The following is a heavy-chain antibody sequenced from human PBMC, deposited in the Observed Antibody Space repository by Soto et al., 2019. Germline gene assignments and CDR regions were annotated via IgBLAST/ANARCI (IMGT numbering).Heavy chain of an antibody. CDR2: ISTGGSTI. J-gene: IGHJ4*02. Sequence: QVQLVESGGNLVKPGGSLRLSCTASGFTFSDYYMSWIRQAPGKGLEWISYISTGGSTIYYADSVKGRFTSYRDNAKNSLYRQMNSLRDEDTAVYYCATPPHYYNSSGDSFLWGQGNLVTVSS. D-gene: IGHD3-22*01. CDR1: GFTFSDYY. CDR3: ATPPHYYNSSGDSFL. V-gene: IGHV3-11*01.